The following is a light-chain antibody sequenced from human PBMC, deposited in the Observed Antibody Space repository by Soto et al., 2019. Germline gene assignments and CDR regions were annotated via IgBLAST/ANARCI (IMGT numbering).Light chain of an antibody. CDR3: QHYGNSSPNN. J-gene: IGKJ2*01. V-gene: IGKV3-20*01. CDR1: QSVSSSY. Sequence: EIVLTQSPGTLSLSPGERATLSCRASQSVSSSYLAWYQQKPGQAPRLLIYGASSRATGIPDRFSGSGSGTDLTLTISRLEPEDFAVYFCQHYGNSSPNNFGQGPKVEIK. CDR2: GAS.